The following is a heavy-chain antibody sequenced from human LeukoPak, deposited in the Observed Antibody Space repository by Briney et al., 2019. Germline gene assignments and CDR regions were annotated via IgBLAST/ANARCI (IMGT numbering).Heavy chain of an antibody. V-gene: IGHV1-58*02. CDR2: IVVGSGNT. D-gene: IGHD3-16*01. CDR3: AADGGHDGVDY. Sequence: SVKVSCKASGFTFTISAMQWVRQARGQRLEWIGWIVVGSGNTNYAQKFQERVTITGDMSTSTAYMELSSLRSEDTAVYYCAADGGHDGVDYWGQGTLVTVSS. J-gene: IGHJ4*02. CDR1: GFTFTISA.